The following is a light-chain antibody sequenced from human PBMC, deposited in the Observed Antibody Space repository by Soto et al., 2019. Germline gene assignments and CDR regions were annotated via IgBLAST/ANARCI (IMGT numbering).Light chain of an antibody. CDR3: QQYYTCSPFT. V-gene: IGKV1-5*01. CDR1: QTMNTW. J-gene: IGKJ2*01. CDR2: DAS. Sequence: DIQLTQSPSTLSAFVGDTVTITCRASQTMNTWLAWYQQKPGKAPKLLISDASKLESGVPSRFSGSGSGTEFTLTIISLQPDDFATYFCQQYYTCSPFTFGQGTKLEL.